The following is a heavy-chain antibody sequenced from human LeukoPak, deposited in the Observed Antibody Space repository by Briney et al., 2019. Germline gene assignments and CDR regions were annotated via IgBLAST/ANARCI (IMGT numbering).Heavy chain of an antibody. CDR1: GFTFSDYS. J-gene: IGHJ4*02. Sequence: PGGSLRLSCEASGFTFSDYSMHWVRQAPGKGLEYVSAIGGNGINTYYANSVKGRFTISRDNSKNTVYLQMGNLGPEDMAVYYCARRIDGSVDYWGQGTLVTVSS. D-gene: IGHD5-24*01. V-gene: IGHV3-64*01. CDR2: IGGNGINT. CDR3: ARRIDGSVDY.